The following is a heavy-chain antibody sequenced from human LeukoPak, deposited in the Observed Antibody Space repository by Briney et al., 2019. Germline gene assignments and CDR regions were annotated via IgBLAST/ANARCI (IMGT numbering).Heavy chain of an antibody. D-gene: IGHD3-16*01. CDR1: GFTFSSYW. Sequence: GGSLRLSCAASGFTFSSYWMNWARQAPGKGLEWVASINHNGNVNYYVDSVKGRFTISRGNAKNSLYLQMSNLRAEDTAVYFCARGGGLDVWAKGPRSPSP. CDR3: ARGGGLDV. V-gene: IGHV3-7*03. CDR2: INHNGNVN. J-gene: IGHJ6*02.